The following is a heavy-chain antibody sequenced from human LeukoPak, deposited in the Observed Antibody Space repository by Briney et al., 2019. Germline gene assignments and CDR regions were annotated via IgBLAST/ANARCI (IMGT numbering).Heavy chain of an antibody. CDR2: IYYSGST. CDR1: GGSISSYY. J-gene: IGHJ4*02. CDR3: ARVYSGYDSYFDY. V-gene: IGHV4-59*01. D-gene: IGHD5-12*01. Sequence: PSETLSLTCTVSGGSISSYYWSWIRQPPGKGLEGIGYIYYSGSTNYNPSLKSRVTISVDTSKNQFSLKLSSVTAADTAVYYCARVYSGYDSYFDYRRQGTLVTVSS.